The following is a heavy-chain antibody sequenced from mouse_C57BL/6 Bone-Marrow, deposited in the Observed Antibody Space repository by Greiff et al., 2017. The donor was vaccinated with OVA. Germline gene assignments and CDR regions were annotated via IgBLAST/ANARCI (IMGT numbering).Heavy chain of an antibody. D-gene: IGHD1-1*02. J-gene: IGHJ2*01. CDR2: INPSSGYT. V-gene: IGHV1-4*01. Sequence: VKLMESGAELARPGASVKMSCKASGYTFTSYTMHWVKQRPGQGLEWIGYINPSSGYTKYNQKFKDKATLTADKSSSTAYMQLSSLTSEDSAVYYCARGGGTPYFDYWGQGTTLTVSS. CDR1: GYTFTSYT. CDR3: ARGGGTPYFDY.